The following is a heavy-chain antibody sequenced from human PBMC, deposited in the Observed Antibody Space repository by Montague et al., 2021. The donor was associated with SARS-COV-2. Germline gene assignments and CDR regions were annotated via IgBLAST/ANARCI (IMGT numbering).Heavy chain of an antibody. D-gene: IGHD3-16*01. J-gene: IGHJ4*02. CDR2: IFHSGTT. CDR1: SASISSDGYY. CDR3: ASFMIQAVPNY. V-gene: IGHV4-31*03. Sequence: TLSLTCTVSSASISSDGYYWSWIRQHPGKGLEWIGYIFHSGTTYYSPSLESRVTMSVDTSENQFSLKLASVTAAATAVYYCASFMIQAVPNYWGQGTLVTVSS.